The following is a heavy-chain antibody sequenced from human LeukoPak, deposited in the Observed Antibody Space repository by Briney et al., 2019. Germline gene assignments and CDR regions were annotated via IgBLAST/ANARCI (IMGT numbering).Heavy chain of an antibody. Sequence: PGGSLRLSCAASGFPFSSYSMTWVRQAPGKGLEWVSAISGSGGSTYYADSVKGRFTISRDNSKSTVYLQMNSLRAEDTAVYYCVKDPTTVTRGYFDYWGQGSLVTVSS. CDR2: ISGSGGST. V-gene: IGHV3-23*01. CDR3: VKDPTTVTRGYFDY. CDR1: GFPFSSYS. D-gene: IGHD4-17*01. J-gene: IGHJ4*02.